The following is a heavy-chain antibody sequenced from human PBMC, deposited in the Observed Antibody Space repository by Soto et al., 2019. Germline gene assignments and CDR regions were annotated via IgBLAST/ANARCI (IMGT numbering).Heavy chain of an antibody. J-gene: IGHJ4*02. CDR2: LNHFEST. Sequence: QLQLQESGSGVVRTSETLSLTCTVFGASFSYGGFSWSWIRQSPGKGLEWIGYLNHFESTYFHPSFKSRLSMSIDRSRNMFSLNLSSVTAADMAVYYCVRGGGYDAFDHWGQGVPVTVSS. V-gene: IGHV4-30-2*06. CDR1: GASFSYGGFS. D-gene: IGHD5-12*01. CDR3: VRGGGYDAFDH.